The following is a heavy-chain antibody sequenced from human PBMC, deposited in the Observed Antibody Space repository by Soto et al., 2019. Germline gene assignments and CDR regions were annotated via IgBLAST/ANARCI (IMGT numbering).Heavy chain of an antibody. Sequence: QVQLQESGPGLVKPSETLSLTCTVSGGSVSSGSYSWSWIRQPPGKGLEWIGYIYYSGSTNYNPYLKGRHTISVDTSKNQFSLKLSSVTAADTAVYYCARGGTVWNDERYLDYWGQGTLVTVSS. CDR3: ARGGTVWNDERYLDY. D-gene: IGHD1-1*01. J-gene: IGHJ4*02. CDR1: GGSVSSGSYS. V-gene: IGHV4-61*01. CDR2: IYYSGST.